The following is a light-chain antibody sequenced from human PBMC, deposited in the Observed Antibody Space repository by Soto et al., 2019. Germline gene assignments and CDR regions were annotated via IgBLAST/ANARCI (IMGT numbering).Light chain of an antibody. CDR1: QSVSSY. V-gene: IGKV3-11*01. CDR3: QQRSNWPRT. CDR2: DAS. J-gene: IGKJ4*01. Sequence: EILLTQSPATLSLSPGEGATLSCRASQSVSSYLAWYRQKPGQAPRLLIYDASNRATGIPARFSGSGSGTDFTLTISSLEPEDFAVYYCQQRSNWPRTFGGGTKVDIK.